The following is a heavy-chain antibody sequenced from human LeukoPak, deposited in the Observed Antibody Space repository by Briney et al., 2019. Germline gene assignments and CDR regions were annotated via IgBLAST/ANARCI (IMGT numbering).Heavy chain of an antibody. Sequence: GGSLRLSCAASGFAFKNAWMSWVRQAPGKGLEWLGLIKRKTEGATTDYSAPVKGRFTISRDDSENTLYLQMSSLKTEDTAVYYCTTFQSVAAIATLFDYWGQGTLVTVSS. CDR1: GFAFKNAW. CDR2: IKRKTEGATT. CDR3: TTFQSVAAIATLFDY. V-gene: IGHV3-15*01. D-gene: IGHD2-15*01. J-gene: IGHJ4*02.